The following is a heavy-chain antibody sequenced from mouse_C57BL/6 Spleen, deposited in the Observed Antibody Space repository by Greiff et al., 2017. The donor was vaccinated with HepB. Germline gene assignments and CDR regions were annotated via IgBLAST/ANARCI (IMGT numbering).Heavy chain of an antibody. D-gene: IGHD2-5*01. CDR3: ARSGYYSNYYYAMDY. V-gene: IGHV1-64*01. CDR1: GYTFTSYW. CDR2: IHPNSGST. Sequence: VQLQQSGAELVKPGASVKLSCKASGYTFTSYWMHWVKQRPGQGLEWIGMIHPNSGSTNYNEKFKSKATLTVDKSSSTAYMQLSSLTSEDSAVYYCARSGYYSNYYYAMDYWGQGTSVTVSS. J-gene: IGHJ4*01.